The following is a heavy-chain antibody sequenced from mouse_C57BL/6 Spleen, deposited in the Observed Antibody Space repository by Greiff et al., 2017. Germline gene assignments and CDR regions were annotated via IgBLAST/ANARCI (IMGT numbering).Heavy chain of an antibody. D-gene: IGHD1-1*01. CDR3: AREDYYGSGAMDY. CDR2: ISDGGSYT. V-gene: IGHV5-4*01. Sequence: DVQLVESGGGLVKPGGSLKLSCAASGFTFSSYAMSWVRQTPEKRLEWVATISDGGSYTYYPDNVKGRFTISRDNAKNNLYLQMSHLKSEDTAMYYCAREDYYGSGAMDYWGQGTSVTVSS. CDR1: GFTFSSYA. J-gene: IGHJ4*01.